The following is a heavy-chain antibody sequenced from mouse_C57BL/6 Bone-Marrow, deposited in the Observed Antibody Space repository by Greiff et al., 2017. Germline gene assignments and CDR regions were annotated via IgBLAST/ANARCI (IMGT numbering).Heavy chain of an antibody. CDR1: GYTFTRYW. Sequence: VQLQQPGAELVKPGASVKMSCKASGYTFTRYWITWVKQRPGQGLEWIGDIYPGRGSTNYNEKFKSKATLTVDTSSSTAYMQLSSLTSEDSAVYYCAREGAYVYAMDYWGQGTSVTVSS. V-gene: IGHV1-55*01. CDR3: AREGAYVYAMDY. CDR2: IYPGRGST. D-gene: IGHD6-5*01. J-gene: IGHJ4*01.